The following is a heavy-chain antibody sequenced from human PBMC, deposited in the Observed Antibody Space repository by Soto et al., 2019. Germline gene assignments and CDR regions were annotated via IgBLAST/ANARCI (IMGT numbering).Heavy chain of an antibody. V-gene: IGHV3-9*01. J-gene: IGHJ4*02. D-gene: IGHD2-8*01. Sequence: LRLSCAASGFTFDDYAMHWVRQAPGKGLEWVSGISWNSGSIGYADSVKGRFTISRDNAKNSLYLQMNSLRAEDTALYYCAKDHGPRGVSATDYWGQGTLVTVSS. CDR3: AKDHGPRGVSATDY. CDR2: ISWNSGSI. CDR1: GFTFDDYA.